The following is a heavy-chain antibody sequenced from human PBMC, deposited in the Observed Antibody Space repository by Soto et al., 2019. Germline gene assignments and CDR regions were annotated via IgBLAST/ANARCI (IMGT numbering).Heavy chain of an antibody. J-gene: IGHJ4*02. CDR3: ARAGKVYCSGGSCYSIDY. CDR1: GGSISSYY. Sequence: SETLSLTCTVSGGSISSYYWSWIRQPPGMGLEWIGYIYYSGSTTYNPSLKSRVTMSIDTSKNHFSLKLSSMTAADTAVYYCARAGKVYCSGGSCYSIDYWGQGTLVTVS. CDR2: IYYSGST. V-gene: IGHV4-59*01. D-gene: IGHD2-15*01.